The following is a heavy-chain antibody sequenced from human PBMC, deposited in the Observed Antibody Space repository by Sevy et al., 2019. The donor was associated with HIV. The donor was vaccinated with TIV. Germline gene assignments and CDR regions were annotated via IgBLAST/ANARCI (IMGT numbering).Heavy chain of an antibody. Sequence: ASVKVSCKVSGYTLAKFSIHWVRQAPGKGLEWMTSFDPEDGDPEDGKTIYAQKFLGRVTMTEDTSTDTAYMELNSLGSDDTAVYYCATTKDYYDSSGYPFDYWGQGTLVTVSS. CDR2: FDPEDGDPEDGKT. V-gene: IGHV1-24*01. CDR3: ATTKDYYDSSGYPFDY. CDR1: GYTLAKFS. J-gene: IGHJ4*02. D-gene: IGHD3-22*01.